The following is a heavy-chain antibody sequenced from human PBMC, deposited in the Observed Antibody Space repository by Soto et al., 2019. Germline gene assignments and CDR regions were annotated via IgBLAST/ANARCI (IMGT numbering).Heavy chain of an antibody. D-gene: IGHD6-25*01. J-gene: IGHJ6*02. Sequence: QVQLVQSGAEVKKPGSSVKVSCKASGGTFSSYAISWVRQAPGQGLEWMGGIIPIFGTANYAQKFQGRVTITADESTSTADMGLSSLRSEDTAVYYCARAPSPAYYYYGMDVWGQGTTVTVSS. CDR3: ARAPSPAYYYYGMDV. V-gene: IGHV1-69*01. CDR1: GGTFSSYA. CDR2: IIPIFGTA.